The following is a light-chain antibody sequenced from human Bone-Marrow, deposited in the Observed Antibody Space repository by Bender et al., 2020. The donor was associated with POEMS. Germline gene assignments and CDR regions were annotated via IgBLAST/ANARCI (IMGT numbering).Light chain of an antibody. V-gene: IGLV3-1*01. Sequence: SYDLTQPPSVSVSPGQTATITCSGHRLGNTYTSWYQQKPGQSPVLVIHEDSKRPPGIPERFSGSNSGNTATLTISGTQAMDEADYYCQAWDTTTSYVFGTGTKVTVL. CDR2: EDS. J-gene: IGLJ1*01. CDR1: RLGNTY. CDR3: QAWDTTTSYV.